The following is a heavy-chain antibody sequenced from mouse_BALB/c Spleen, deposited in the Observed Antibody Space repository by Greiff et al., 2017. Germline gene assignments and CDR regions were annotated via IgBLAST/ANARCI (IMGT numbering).Heavy chain of an antibody. CDR1: GFAFSRYW. D-gene: IGHD1-1*01. CDR3: ASRRGPDYFLWYFEG. V-gene: IGHV4-1*02. Sequence: EVKLLESGGGLVQPGGSLKLSCAASGFAFSRYWMSWVRQAPGKGLEWIGEINPDSSTINYTPSLKDKFIISRDNAKNTLYLQMSKVRSEDTALYYCASRRGPDYFLWYFEGWGAGTTVTVSS. CDR2: INPDSSTI. J-gene: IGHJ1*01.